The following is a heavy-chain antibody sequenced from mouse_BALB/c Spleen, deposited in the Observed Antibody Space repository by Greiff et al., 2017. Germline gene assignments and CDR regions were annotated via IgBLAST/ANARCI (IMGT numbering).Heavy chain of an antibody. CDR2: ISSGSSTI. D-gene: IGHD1-2*01. CDR3: ARWDYGYGFAY. V-gene: IGHV5-17*02. J-gene: IGHJ3*01. CDR1: GFTFSSFG. Sequence: EVQVVESGGGLVQPGGSRKLSCAASGFTFSSFGMHWVRQAPEKGLEWVAYISSGSSTIYYADTVKGRFTISRDNPKNTLFLQMTSLRSEDTAMYYCARWDYGYGFAYWGQGTLVTVSA.